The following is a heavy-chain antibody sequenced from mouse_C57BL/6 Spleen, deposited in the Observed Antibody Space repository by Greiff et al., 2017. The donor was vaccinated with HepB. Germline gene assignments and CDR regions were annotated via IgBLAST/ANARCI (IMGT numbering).Heavy chain of an antibody. CDR2: FYPGSGSI. CDR1: GYTFTEYT. Sequence: QVHVKQSGAELVKPGASVKLSCKASGYTFTEYTIHWVKQRSGQGLEWIGWFYPGSGSIKYNEKFKDKATLTADKSSSTVYMELSRLTSEDSAVYFCARHEVGITTVVPYFDYWGQGTTLTVSS. CDR3: ARHEVGITTVVPYFDY. J-gene: IGHJ2*01. V-gene: IGHV1-62-2*01. D-gene: IGHD1-1*01.